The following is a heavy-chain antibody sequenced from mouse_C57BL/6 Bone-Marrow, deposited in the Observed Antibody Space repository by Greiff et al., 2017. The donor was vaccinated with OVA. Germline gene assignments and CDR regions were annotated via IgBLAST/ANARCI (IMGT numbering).Heavy chain of an antibody. V-gene: IGHV1-55*01. D-gene: IGHD2-3*01. J-gene: IGHJ2*01. Sequence: QVQLQQPGAELVKPGASVKMSCKASGYTFTSYWITWVTQRPGQGLEWIGDIYPGSGSTNYNEKFKRKATLTVDTSSSTAYMQLSSLTSEVSAVDYCAVDGYYDYYDYWGQGTTRTVSS. CDR1: GYTFTSYW. CDR3: AVDGYYDYYDY. CDR2: IYPGSGST.